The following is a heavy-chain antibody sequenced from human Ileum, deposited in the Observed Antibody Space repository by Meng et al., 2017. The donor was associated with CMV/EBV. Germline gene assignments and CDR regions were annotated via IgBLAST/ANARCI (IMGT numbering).Heavy chain of an antibody. Sequence: SGGSISMNTYYWGWIRQPPGKGLEWIGSIYYGGNAYYNPSLKNRVTISVDTSKNQFSLSLNSVTAADTAVYYCARAPLLPFSYFDYWGQGTLVTVSS. D-gene: IGHD3-22*01. CDR1: GGSISMNTYY. CDR3: ARAPLLPFSYFDY. V-gene: IGHV4-39*07. J-gene: IGHJ4*02. CDR2: IYYGGNA.